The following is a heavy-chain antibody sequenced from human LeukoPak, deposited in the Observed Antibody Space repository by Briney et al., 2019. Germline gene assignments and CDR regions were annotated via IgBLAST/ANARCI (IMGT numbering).Heavy chain of an antibody. V-gene: IGHV4-4*07. J-gene: IGHJ4*02. CDR3: ARGSSLATDY. CDR2: IYTSGST. CDR1: GGSISSYY. Sequence: TPSETLSLTCTVSGGSISSYYWSWIRQPAGKGLEWVGRIYTSGSTNHNPSLKSRVTMSVDTSKNQFSLKLSSVTAADTAVYYCARGSSLATDYWGQGTLVTVSS. D-gene: IGHD1-26*01.